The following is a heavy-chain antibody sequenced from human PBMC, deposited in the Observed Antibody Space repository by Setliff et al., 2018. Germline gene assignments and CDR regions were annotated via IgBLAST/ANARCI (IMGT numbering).Heavy chain of an antibody. J-gene: IGHJ5*02. Sequence: ASVKVSCKVSGYTLTELSMHWVRQAPGKGLEWMGGFDPEDGETIYAQKFQGRVTMTEDTSTDTAYMELSSLRSEDTAVYYCATDKMAVAGTWFDPWGQGTLVTVFS. V-gene: IGHV1-24*01. CDR3: ATDKMAVAGTWFDP. D-gene: IGHD6-19*01. CDR2: FDPEDGET. CDR1: GYTLTELS.